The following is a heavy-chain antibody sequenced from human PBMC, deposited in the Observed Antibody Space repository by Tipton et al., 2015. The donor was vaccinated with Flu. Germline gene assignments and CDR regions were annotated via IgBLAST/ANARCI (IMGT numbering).Heavy chain of an antibody. CDR3: ARERRDAFDI. CDR1: GGSISRGSYY. CDR2: IYTSGST. J-gene: IGHJ3*02. Sequence: TLSLTCTVSGGSISRGSYYYNWIRQPAGKGLEWIGRIYTSGSTNYNPSLKSRVTISVDTSKNQFSLKLSSVTAADTAVYYCARERRDAFDIWGQGTMVTVSS. V-gene: IGHV4-61*02.